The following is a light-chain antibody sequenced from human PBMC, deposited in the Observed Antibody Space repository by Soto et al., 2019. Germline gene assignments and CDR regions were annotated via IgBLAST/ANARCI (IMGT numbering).Light chain of an antibody. CDR1: QSISSW. V-gene: IGKV1-5*03. CDR2: KSS. CDR3: QQYNRYYS. Sequence: DIQMTQSPSTLSASVGDRVTITCRARQSISSWFAWYQQKPGKAPKLLIYKSSSLESGVPARFSGSGSGTEFTLTIRRLQPEDFATYYCQQYNRYYSFGEGTKLEIK. J-gene: IGKJ2*01.